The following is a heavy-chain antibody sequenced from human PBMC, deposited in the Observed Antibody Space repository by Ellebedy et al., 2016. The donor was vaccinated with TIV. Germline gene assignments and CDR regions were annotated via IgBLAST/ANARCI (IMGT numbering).Heavy chain of an antibody. V-gene: IGHV1-18*01. CDR3: ARGFRYGSGRWPLDY. D-gene: IGHD4-23*01. J-gene: IGHJ4*02. CDR1: GYTLMSYG. Sequence: AASVKVSCKASGYTLMSYGICWVRQAPGQGLEWMGWVSPYDGNTNYAQKFQGRVTMTIDTLTGTGYMELRNLRSDDTAVYYCARGFRYGSGRWPLDYWGQGTLVTVSS. CDR2: VSPYDGNT.